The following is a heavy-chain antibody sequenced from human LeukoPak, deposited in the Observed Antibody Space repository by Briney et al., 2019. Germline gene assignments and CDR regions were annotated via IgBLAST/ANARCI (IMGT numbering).Heavy chain of an antibody. Sequence: SQTLSLTCAISGDSVSSNSAAWNWIRQSPSRGLEWLGRTYYRSKWSYDYALSVKSRITIIPDTSKNQFSLHLNSVTPEDTAVYYCAREASIYDFWSGYYNPLDYWGQGTLVTVSS. V-gene: IGHV6-1*01. CDR1: GDSVSSNSAA. CDR2: TYYRSKWSY. D-gene: IGHD3-3*01. CDR3: AREASIYDFWSGYYNPLDY. J-gene: IGHJ4*02.